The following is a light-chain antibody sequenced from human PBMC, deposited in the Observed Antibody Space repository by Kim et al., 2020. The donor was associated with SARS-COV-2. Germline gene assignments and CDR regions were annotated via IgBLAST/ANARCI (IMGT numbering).Light chain of an antibody. Sequence: QSVLTQPPSASGTPGQRVTISCSRSSSNIGSNYVYWYQQLPGTAPKLLIYRNNQRPSGVPDRFSGSKSGTSASLAISGLRSEDEADYYCAACDDSLSGWVFGGGTQLTVL. CDR2: RNN. V-gene: IGLV1-47*01. CDR1: SSNIGSNY. CDR3: AACDDSLSGWV. J-gene: IGLJ3*02.